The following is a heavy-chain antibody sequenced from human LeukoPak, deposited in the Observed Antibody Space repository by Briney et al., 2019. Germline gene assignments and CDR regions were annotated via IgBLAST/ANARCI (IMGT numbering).Heavy chain of an antibody. CDR2: ISSSSDTI. J-gene: IGHJ4*02. CDR1: GFIFSKYS. V-gene: IGHV3-48*02. D-gene: IGHD7-27*01. CDR3: ARDSSVKSYVTGDFDY. Sequence: GGSLRLSCAASGFIFSKYSMHWVRQAPGKGLEWVSYISSSSDTIYYADSVKGRFTISRDNAKNSLYLQMNSLRDEDTAVYYCARDSSVKSYVTGDFDYWGQGTLVTVSS.